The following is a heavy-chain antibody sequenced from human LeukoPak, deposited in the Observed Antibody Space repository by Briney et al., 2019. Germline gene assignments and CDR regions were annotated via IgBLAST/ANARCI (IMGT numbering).Heavy chain of an antibody. D-gene: IGHD2/OR15-2a*01. Sequence: ASVTVSCKASGFTFARSIIQWVRQARGQRLEWIGWRVVCSGDTTCAQRFQEKVPITRDVSEGTASMELRSLRSEDTAVYFCAADNFSTTGPIDSWGQGTLVRVSS. CDR3: AADNFSTTGPIDS. CDR2: RVVCSGDT. J-gene: IGHJ5*01. CDR1: GFTFARSI. V-gene: IGHV1-58*02.